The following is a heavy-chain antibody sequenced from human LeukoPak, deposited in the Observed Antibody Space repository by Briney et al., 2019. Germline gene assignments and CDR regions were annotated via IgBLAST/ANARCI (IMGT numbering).Heavy chain of an antibody. J-gene: IGHJ4*02. CDR2: IYHSGST. CDR3: ARGHDYDFWSGYYFGY. CDR1: GYSISSGYY. V-gene: IGHV4-38-2*02. D-gene: IGHD3-3*01. Sequence: SETLSLTCTVSGYSISSGYYWGWIRQPPGKGLEWIGSIYHSGSTYYNPSLKSRVTISVDTSKNQFSLRLSSVTAADTAVYYCARGHDYDFWSGYYFGYWGQGTLVTVSS.